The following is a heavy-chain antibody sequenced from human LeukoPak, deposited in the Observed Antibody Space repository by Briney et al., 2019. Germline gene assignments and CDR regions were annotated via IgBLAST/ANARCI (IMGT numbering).Heavy chain of an antibody. CDR1: GFTFSDYW. J-gene: IGHJ4*02. Sequence: GGSLRLSCAGSGFTFSDYWMSWVRQAPGKGLEWVADIKQDGSEKYYVDSVRGRFTISRDNANNSLYLQMNSLRAEDTAVYYCARDYVWGSYRLGGLDPFDYWGQGTLVTVSS. CDR2: IKQDGSEK. CDR3: ARDYVWGSYRLGGLDPFDY. V-gene: IGHV3-7*01. D-gene: IGHD3-16*02.